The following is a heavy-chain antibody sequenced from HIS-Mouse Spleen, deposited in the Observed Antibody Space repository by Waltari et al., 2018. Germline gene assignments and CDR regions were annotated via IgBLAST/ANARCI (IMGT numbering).Heavy chain of an antibody. Sequence: QLQLQESGPGLVKPSETLSLPCPVPGGPISSRSYYWGWIRQPPGKGLEWIGSIYYSGSTYYNPSLKSRVTISVDTSKNQFSLKLSSVTAADTAVYYCAREIPYSSSWYDWYFDLWGRGTLVTVSS. CDR3: AREIPYSSSWYDWYFDL. V-gene: IGHV4-39*07. J-gene: IGHJ2*01. D-gene: IGHD6-13*01. CDR2: IYYSGST. CDR1: GGPISSRSYY.